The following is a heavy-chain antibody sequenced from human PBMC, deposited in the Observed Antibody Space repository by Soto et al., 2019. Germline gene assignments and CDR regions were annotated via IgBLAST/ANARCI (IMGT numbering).Heavy chain of an antibody. J-gene: IGHJ4*02. Sequence: QLQLQESGPGLVKPSETLSLTCTVSGGSVGSSTYQWGWIRQPPGKGLEWIGSVYYTGSTYTGSTYYNPSLKSRVTISVDTSKNQFSLRLSAVTAADTAVYYCARLTVGDYMISFWGQGTLVTVSS. CDR3: ARLTVGDYMISF. CDR2: VYYTGSTYTGST. CDR1: GGSVGSSTYQ. V-gene: IGHV4-39*01. D-gene: IGHD4-17*01.